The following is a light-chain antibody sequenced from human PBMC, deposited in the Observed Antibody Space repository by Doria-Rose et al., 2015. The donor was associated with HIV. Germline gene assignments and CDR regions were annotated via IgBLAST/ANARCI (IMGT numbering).Light chain of an antibody. Sequence: DIRVTQSPESLGMSLGERATLNRKSNQSLLYTSKNYLAWYQQKPGQPPKLLIYWASTRQSVVPARFSGSGSGTDFTLTISSLEAEDVSVYYCQQYYGTPSFGPGTTVDIK. J-gene: IGKJ3*01. V-gene: IGKV4-1*01. CDR3: QQYYGTPS. CDR2: WAS. CDR1: QSLLYTSKNY.